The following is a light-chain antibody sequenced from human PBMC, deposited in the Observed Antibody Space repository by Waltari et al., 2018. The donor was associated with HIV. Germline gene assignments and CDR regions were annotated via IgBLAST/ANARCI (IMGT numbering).Light chain of an antibody. CDR2: LKT. CDR1: NSNIGAGYD. J-gene: IGLJ2*01. CDR3: QSYDSSLGASV. V-gene: IGLV1-40*01. Sequence: QSVLTQPPSVSGAPGQRVTISCTGNNSNIGAGYDVHWYQQLPGTAPKVVMYLKTIRPSGIPDRFSGSKSDTSASLASTGLQAEDEADYYCQSYDSSLGASVFGGGTKLTVL.